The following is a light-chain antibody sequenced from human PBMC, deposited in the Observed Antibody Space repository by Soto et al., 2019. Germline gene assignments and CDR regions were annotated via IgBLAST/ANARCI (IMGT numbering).Light chain of an antibody. Sequence: EIVLTQSPGTLSLSPGERDTLSCRASQSVSSSYLAWYQQQPGQAPRLLIYGASSRATCIPDRFSGSGSGTDFTLTISRLEPEDFAVYYCQQYGRSLFTFGQGTRLEIK. V-gene: IGKV3-20*01. J-gene: IGKJ5*01. CDR3: QQYGRSLFT. CDR1: QSVSSSY. CDR2: GAS.